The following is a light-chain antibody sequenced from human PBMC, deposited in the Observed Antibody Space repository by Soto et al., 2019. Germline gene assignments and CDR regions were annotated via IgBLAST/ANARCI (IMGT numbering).Light chain of an antibody. V-gene: IGKV3-11*01. CDR1: QSVSSD. J-gene: IGKJ5*01. CDR2: GAS. Sequence: EIVMTHSPATLSVSPWERATLSCSASQSVSSDLAWYHQKPGQAPRLLIYGASTRATGIPARFSGSGSGTDFTLTISSLEPEDFAVYYCQQRTNRPPITFGQGTRLEIK. CDR3: QQRTNRPPIT.